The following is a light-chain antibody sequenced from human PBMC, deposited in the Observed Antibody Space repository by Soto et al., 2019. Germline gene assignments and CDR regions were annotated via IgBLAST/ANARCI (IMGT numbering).Light chain of an antibody. CDR2: DAS. CDR1: QSISSW. J-gene: IGKJ5*01. V-gene: IGKV1-5*01. Sequence: DIQITESPSTLSASVGDRVNITCRASQSISSWLAWYQQKPGKAPKLLIYDASSLESGVPSRFSGSGSGTEFTLTISSLQPDDFATYYCQQYNSYSFTFGQGTRLEIK. CDR3: QQYNSYSFT.